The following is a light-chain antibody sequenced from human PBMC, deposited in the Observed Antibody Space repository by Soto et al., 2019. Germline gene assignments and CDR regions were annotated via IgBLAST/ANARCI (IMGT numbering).Light chain of an antibody. V-gene: IGLV2-11*01. CDR3: CSYAGSYTLV. CDR1: SNDLGDYTY. CDR2: DVT. J-gene: IGLJ3*02. Sequence: QSALTQPRSVSGSPGQSVTISCTGTSNDLGDYTYVSWYQHHPGKAPKLMIFDVTKRPSGVIDRFSGSKSGNTASLTISGLQAEDEADYFCCSYAGSYTLVFGGGTKLTVL.